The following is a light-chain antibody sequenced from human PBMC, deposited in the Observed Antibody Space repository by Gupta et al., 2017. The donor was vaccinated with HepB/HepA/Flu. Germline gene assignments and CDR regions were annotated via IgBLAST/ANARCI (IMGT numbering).Light chain of an antibody. Sequence: QSVLTQPPSVSGAPGQRVTISCTGSSSNIGAHYDVHWYQQLPGTAPKLLIYGNNNRPSGVPDRFSGSRSVTSASLASTGLQAEDEADYYCQSYDSSLTAWVFGGGTKVTVL. V-gene: IGLV1-40*01. CDR3: QSYDSSLTAWV. CDR2: GNN. J-gene: IGLJ3*02. CDR1: SSNIGAHYD.